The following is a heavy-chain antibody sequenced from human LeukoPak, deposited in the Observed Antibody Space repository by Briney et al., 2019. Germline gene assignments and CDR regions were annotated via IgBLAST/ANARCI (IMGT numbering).Heavy chain of an antibody. CDR3: TRDGDGTTDLDY. CDR2: ITSDGSDI. D-gene: IGHD1-1*01. V-gene: IGHV3-74*01. Sequence: PGGTLRLSCAASGFTFNDYGMSWVRQAPGKGLVWVSRITSDGSDIVYADSVKGRFTISRDNAKNTLYLQMNSLRVEDTAVYYCTRDGDGTTDLDYWGQGTLVTVSS. CDR1: GFTFNDYG. J-gene: IGHJ4*02.